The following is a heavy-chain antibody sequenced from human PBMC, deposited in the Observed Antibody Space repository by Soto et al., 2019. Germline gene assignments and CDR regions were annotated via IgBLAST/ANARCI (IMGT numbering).Heavy chain of an antibody. V-gene: IGHV3-53*01. D-gene: IGHD7-27*01. Sequence: EVQLVESGGGLTQPGGSLRLSCVVSGFIVSRSHIRWVRQAPGKGLVGGSVIYNHGQINYVDPVKGRFTVARDNSKNTIYLKMNSLKVEDTAVYDGVRVTGAERHWGQGALVTVSS. CDR2: IYNHGQI. CDR1: GFIVSRSH. J-gene: IGHJ4*02. CDR3: VRVTGAERH.